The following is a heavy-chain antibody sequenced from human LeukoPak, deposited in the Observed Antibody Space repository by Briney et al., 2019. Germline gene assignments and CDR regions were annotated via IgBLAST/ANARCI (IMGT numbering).Heavy chain of an antibody. J-gene: IGHJ4*02. CDR1: GGSISTSNYY. CDR3: AKGPLPTGFHY. CDR2: IFYSGST. V-gene: IGHV4-39*07. Sequence: SETLSLTCTVSGGSISTSNYYWGWIRQPPGKGLEWIGNIFYSGSTYYGPSLKSRLTISLDTSRNQFSLKLNSVTAADTAVYYCAKGPLPTGFHYWGQGTLVTVSS.